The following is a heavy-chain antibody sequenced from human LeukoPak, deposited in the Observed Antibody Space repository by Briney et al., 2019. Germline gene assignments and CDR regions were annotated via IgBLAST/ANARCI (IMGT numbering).Heavy chain of an antibody. CDR2: ISGDGGST. V-gene: IGHV3-43*02. J-gene: IGHJ6*03. Sequence: GGSLRLSCAASGFTFDDYAMHWVRQAPGKGLEWVSLISGDGGSTYYADSVKGRFTISRDNSKNSLYLQMNSLRTEDIALYYCAKDGMAHCSGGSCYSGGYYYYYMDVWGKGTTVTVSS. CDR1: GFTFDDYA. D-gene: IGHD2-15*01. CDR3: AKDGMAHCSGGSCYSGGYYYYYMDV.